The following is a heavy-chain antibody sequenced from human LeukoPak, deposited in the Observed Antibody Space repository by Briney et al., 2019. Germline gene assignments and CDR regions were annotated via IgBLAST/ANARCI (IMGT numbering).Heavy chain of an antibody. V-gene: IGHV4-34*01. J-gene: IGHJ4*02. CDR1: GGSFSGYY. D-gene: IGHD6-6*01. CDR2: INHSGST. CDR3: ARVGARFDSSSSSDY. Sequence: PSETLSLTCAVYGGSFSGYYWSWIRQPPGKGLEWIGEINHSGSTNYNPSLKSRVTISVDTSKNQFSLKLSSVTAADTAVYYCARVGARFDSSSSSDYWGQGTLVTVSS.